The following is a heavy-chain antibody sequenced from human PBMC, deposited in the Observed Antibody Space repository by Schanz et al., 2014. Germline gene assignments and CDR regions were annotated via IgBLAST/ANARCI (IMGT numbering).Heavy chain of an antibody. CDR2: IWSDGTNE. CDR3: AKGPYYYYYMDV. CDR1: GFNFGSHG. V-gene: IGHV3-33*06. J-gene: IGHJ6*03. Sequence: VQLVESGGGVVQPGRSLRLSCAASGFNFGSHGIHWVRQAPGKGLEWVAVIWSDGTNEYYADSVKGRFTISGDSSKYTVYLQMNSLRADDTAVYYCAKGPYYYYYMDVWGNGTTVTVSS.